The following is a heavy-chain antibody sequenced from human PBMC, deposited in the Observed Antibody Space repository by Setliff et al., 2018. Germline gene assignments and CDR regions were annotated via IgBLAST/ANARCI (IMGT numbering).Heavy chain of an antibody. CDR3: ARTGTYSYFDY. CDR2: IYYRGDT. D-gene: IGHD1-1*01. Sequence: SETLSLTCTVSGASLNSGTYYWGWIRQPPGKGLEWIGRIYYRGDTYYNASLKGRLTIAVDTAQNQFSLRLTSVTAADTAIYYCARTGTYSYFDYLGQGALVSVSS. CDR1: GASLNSGTYY. V-gene: IGHV4-39*01. J-gene: IGHJ4*02.